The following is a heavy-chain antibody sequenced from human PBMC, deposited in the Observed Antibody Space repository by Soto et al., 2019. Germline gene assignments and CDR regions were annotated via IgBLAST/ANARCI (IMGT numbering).Heavy chain of an antibody. CDR2: MNTHSGNT. D-gene: IGHD6-13*01. CDR3: VRRGFSRSWGYWYFDL. J-gene: IGHJ2*01. V-gene: IGHV1-8*01. CDR1: GYTFTSYD. Sequence: QVQLVQSGAEVKKPGASVKVSCKASGYTFTSYDINWVRQATGQGLEWMGWMNTHSGNTGDAQKFQGRVTMTSNTSISTAYMEMSILRAEDTAVYFCVRRGFSRSWGYWYFDLWGRGTRVTVSS.